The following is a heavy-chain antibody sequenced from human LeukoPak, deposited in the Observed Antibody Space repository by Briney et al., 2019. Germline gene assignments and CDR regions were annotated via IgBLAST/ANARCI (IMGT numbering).Heavy chain of an antibody. J-gene: IGHJ6*03. V-gene: IGHV4-34*01. D-gene: IGHD6-6*01. CDR2: IDHSGST. Sequence: SETLSLTCTVSGGSISSYYWSWIRQPPGKGLEWIGEIDHSGSTNYNPSLKSRVTISVDTSKNQFSLKLSSVTAADTAVYYCARGAEGVAARTYYYYMDVWGKGTTVTVSS. CDR3: ARGAEGVAARTYYYYMDV. CDR1: GGSISSYY.